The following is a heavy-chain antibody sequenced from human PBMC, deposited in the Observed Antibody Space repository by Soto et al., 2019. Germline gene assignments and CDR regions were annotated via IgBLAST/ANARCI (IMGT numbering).Heavy chain of an antibody. Sequence: GGSLRLSCAASGFTFKDYYMSWIRQAPGRGLEWIAYISSRDRAMYADSAQGRFIISRDNANSSLFLQMNSLRADDTAVYYCAREMATSGWFRNYYYLGMDVWGQGTTVTVSS. D-gene: IGHD6-19*01. CDR1: GFTFKDYY. V-gene: IGHV3-11*01. CDR2: ISSRDRAM. CDR3: AREMATSGWFRNYYYLGMDV. J-gene: IGHJ6*02.